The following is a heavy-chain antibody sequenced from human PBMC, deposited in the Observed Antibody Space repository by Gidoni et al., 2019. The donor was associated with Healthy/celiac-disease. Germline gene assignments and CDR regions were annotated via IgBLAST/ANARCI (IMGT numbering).Heavy chain of an antibody. CDR1: GFTFSSYS. V-gene: IGHV3-21*01. J-gene: IGHJ4*02. Sequence: EVQLVESGGGLVKPGGSLRLSCAASGFTFSSYSMNWVRQAPGKGLEWVSSISSSSSYIYYADSGKGRFTISRDNAKNSLYLQMNSLRAEDTAVYYCAREALWGLRKLLDYWGQGTLVTVSS. CDR2: ISSSSSYI. D-gene: IGHD3-10*01. CDR3: AREALWGLRKLLDY.